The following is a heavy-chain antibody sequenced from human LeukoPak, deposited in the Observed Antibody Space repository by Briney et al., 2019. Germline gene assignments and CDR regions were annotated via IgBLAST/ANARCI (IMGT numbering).Heavy chain of an antibody. D-gene: IGHD3-10*01. V-gene: IGHV1-24*01. J-gene: IGHJ4*02. Sequence: VASVKASCKVSGYTLTELSMHWVRQAPGKGLEWMGGFDPEDGETIYAQKFQGRVTMTEDTSTDTAYMELSSLRSEDTAVYYCATAGGSGQDYYFDYWGQGTLVTVSS. CDR1: GYTLTELS. CDR3: ATAGGSGQDYYFDY. CDR2: FDPEDGET.